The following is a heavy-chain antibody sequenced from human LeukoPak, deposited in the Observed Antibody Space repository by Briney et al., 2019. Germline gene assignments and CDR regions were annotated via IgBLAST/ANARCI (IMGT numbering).Heavy chain of an antibody. CDR2: ISGSGGST. Sequence: GGSLRLSCAASGFTFSSYAMSWVRQAPGKGLEWVSAISGSGGSTYYADSVKGRFTISRDNSKNTLYLQMNSLRAEDTAIYYCARFWVYGGNLGYFDLWGRGTLVTVSS. CDR1: GFTFSSYA. V-gene: IGHV3-23*01. D-gene: IGHD4-23*01. J-gene: IGHJ2*01. CDR3: ARFWVYGGNLGYFDL.